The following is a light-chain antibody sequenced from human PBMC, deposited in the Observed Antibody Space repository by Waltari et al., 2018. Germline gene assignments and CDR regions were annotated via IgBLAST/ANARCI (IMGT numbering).Light chain of an antibody. CDR1: QSVLYSSNNKNY. CDR3: QEYYSTPLT. CDR2: WAS. Sequence: DIVMTQSPDSLAVSLGERATIHGKSSQSVLYSSNNKNYLAWYQQKPGQPPKLLISWASTRESGVPDRFSGSGSGTDFTLTISSLQAEDVAVYYCQEYYSTPLTFGQGTKLEIK. J-gene: IGKJ2*01. V-gene: IGKV4-1*01.